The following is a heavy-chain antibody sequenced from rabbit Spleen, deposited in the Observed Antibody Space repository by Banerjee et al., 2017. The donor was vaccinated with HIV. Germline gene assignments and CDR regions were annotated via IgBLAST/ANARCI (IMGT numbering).Heavy chain of an antibody. CDR3: AGKYISRSWGINL. CDR2: IYSGIDGVQ. J-gene: IGHJ4*01. V-gene: IGHV1S45*01. Sequence: QEQLVESGGGLVKPEGSLTLTCTASGFDLSSYWVCWVRQAPGKGLEWIGFIYSGIDGVQPYASWAKGRFPHFKTSLTPVALQMTSLTGGDTATYFGAGKYISRSWGINLWGPGTLFTVS. D-gene: IGHD4-1*01. CDR1: GFDLSSYW.